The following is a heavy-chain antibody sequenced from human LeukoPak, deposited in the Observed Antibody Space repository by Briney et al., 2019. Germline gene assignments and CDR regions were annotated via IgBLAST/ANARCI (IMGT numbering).Heavy chain of an antibody. CDR1: GFTFSDYS. V-gene: IGHV3-21*01. CDR3: ARAASRSYYYFDY. J-gene: IGHJ4*02. D-gene: IGHD2-21*01. CDR2: ISRNSGYI. Sequence: KPGGSLRLSCAASGFTFSDYSMNWVRQAPGKGLEWASSISRNSGYIYDADSVKGRFTISRDNAKNSLYLQMNSLRAEDTAVYYCARAASRSYYYFDYWGQGALVTVSS.